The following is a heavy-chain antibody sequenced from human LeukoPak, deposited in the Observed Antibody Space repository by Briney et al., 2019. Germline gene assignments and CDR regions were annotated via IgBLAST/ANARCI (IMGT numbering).Heavy chain of an antibody. J-gene: IGHJ4*02. CDR3: ARYYYDSSGYYDQLRETGPYYFDY. CDR2: IYSGGST. D-gene: IGHD3-22*01. Sequence: GGSLRLSCAASGFTVSSNYMSWVRQAPGKGLEWVSVIYSGGSTYYADSVKGRFTISRDNSKNTLYLQMNSLRAEDTAVYYCARYYYDSSGYYDQLRETGPYYFDYWGQGTLVTVSS. V-gene: IGHV3-53*01. CDR1: GFTVSSNY.